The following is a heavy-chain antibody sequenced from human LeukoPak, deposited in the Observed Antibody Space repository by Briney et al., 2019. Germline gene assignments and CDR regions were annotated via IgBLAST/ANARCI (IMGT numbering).Heavy chain of an antibody. V-gene: IGHV4-39*01. J-gene: IGHJ4*02. CDR2: ISHSGST. Sequence: PSETLSLACTVSGDSVSSGSDCWGWIRQPPGKGLEWIASISHSGSTYYNPSFKSRVTISVDTSKNQFSLKLSSVTAADTAVYYCGTSMVRGALFDYWGQGTLVTVSS. CDR3: GTSMVRGALFDY. CDR1: GDSVSSGSDC. D-gene: IGHD3-10*01.